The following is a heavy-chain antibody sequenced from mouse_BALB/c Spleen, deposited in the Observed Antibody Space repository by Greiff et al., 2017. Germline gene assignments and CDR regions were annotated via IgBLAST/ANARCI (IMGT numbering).Heavy chain of an antibody. Sequence: EVQLVESGGGLVKPGGSLKLSCAASGFTFSSYAMSWVRQTPEKRLEWVASISSGGSTYYPDSVKGRFTISRDNARNILYLQMSSLRSEDTAMYYCARGREFITTLDAMDYWGQGTSVTVSS. CDR3: ARGREFITTLDAMDY. CDR2: ISSGGST. CDR1: GFTFSSYA. V-gene: IGHV5-6-5*01. D-gene: IGHD1-2*01. J-gene: IGHJ4*01.